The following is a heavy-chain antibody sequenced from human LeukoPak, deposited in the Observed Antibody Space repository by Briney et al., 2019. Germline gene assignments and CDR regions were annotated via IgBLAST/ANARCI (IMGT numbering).Heavy chain of an antibody. Sequence: GGSLRLSCAASGFIFSSYAMSWVRQAPGKGLEWVSAISGSGSSTYYADSVKGRFTISRDNSKNTLYLQVNSLRADDTAVYYCARDSLFLTYYYGSGRLDYWGQGTLVTVSS. CDR1: GFIFSSYA. V-gene: IGHV3-23*01. D-gene: IGHD3-10*01. CDR2: ISGSGSST. CDR3: ARDSLFLTYYYGSGRLDY. J-gene: IGHJ4*02.